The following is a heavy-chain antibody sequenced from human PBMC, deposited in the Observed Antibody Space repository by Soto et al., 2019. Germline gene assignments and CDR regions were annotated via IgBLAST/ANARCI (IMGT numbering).Heavy chain of an antibody. CDR3: AREGPDVLRFLEWLPIDY. Sequence: GGSLRLSCAASGFTFSSYSMNWVRQAPGKGLEWVSSISSSSSYIYYADSVKGRFTISRDNAKNSLYLQMNSLRAEDTAVYDGAREGPDVLRFLEWLPIDYWGQGTLVTVSS. D-gene: IGHD3-3*01. J-gene: IGHJ4*02. CDR1: GFTFSSYS. V-gene: IGHV3-21*01. CDR2: ISSSSSYI.